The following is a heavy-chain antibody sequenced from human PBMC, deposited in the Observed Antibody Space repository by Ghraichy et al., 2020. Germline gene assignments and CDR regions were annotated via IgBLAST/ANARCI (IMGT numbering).Heavy chain of an antibody. CDR3: ARDRGVQQLVQTYYYGMDV. CDR2: IYYSGST. Sequence: SETLSLTCTVSGGSISSYYWSWIRQPPGKGLEWIGYIYYSGSTNYNPSLKSRVTISVDTSKNQFSLKLSSVTAADTAVYYCARDRGVQQLVQTYYYGMDVWGQGTTVTVSS. CDR1: GGSISSYY. J-gene: IGHJ6*02. D-gene: IGHD6-13*01. V-gene: IGHV4-59*01.